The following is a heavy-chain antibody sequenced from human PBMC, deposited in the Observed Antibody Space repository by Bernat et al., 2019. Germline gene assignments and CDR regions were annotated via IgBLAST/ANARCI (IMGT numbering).Heavy chain of an antibody. J-gene: IGHJ4*02. Sequence: QVQLVQSGAEVKKPGASVKVSCKASGYTFTSYGISWVRQAPGQGLEWMGWISAYNGNTNYAQKLQGRATMTKNPTTSTDHMEMSSLRSDAAAVYYCARDSSSSGKGNDYWGQGTLVTVSS. CDR3: ARDSSSSGKGNDY. CDR1: GYTFTSYG. CDR2: ISAYNGNT. D-gene: IGHD6-6*01. V-gene: IGHV1-18*01.